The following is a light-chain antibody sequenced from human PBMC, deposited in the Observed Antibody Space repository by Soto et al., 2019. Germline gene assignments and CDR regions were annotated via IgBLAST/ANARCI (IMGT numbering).Light chain of an antibody. V-gene: IGKV1-9*01. CDR3: QQVKSYPRT. CDR2: GAS. J-gene: IGKJ1*01. Sequence: DIQLTQSPPFLSASVGDRVTITCRASQVISSSLAWYQQKSGKAPNLLIYGASTLESGVPPRFSGSGSGTEFTLTICSRQPEDFATYYCQQVKSYPRTFGQGTKVEIK. CDR1: QVISSS.